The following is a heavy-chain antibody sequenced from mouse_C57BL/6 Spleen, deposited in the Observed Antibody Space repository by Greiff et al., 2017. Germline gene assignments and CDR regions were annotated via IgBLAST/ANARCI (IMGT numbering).Heavy chain of an antibody. J-gene: IGHJ1*03. V-gene: IGHV3-6*01. Sequence: EVKLMESGPGLVKPSQSLSLTCSVTGYSITSGYYWNWIRQFPGNKLEWMGYISYDGSNNYNPSLKNRISITRDTSKNQFFLKLNSVTTEDTATYYCARDDYDRYFDVWGTGTTVTVSS. CDR3: ARDDYDRYFDV. D-gene: IGHD2-4*01. CDR1: GYSITSGYY. CDR2: ISYDGSN.